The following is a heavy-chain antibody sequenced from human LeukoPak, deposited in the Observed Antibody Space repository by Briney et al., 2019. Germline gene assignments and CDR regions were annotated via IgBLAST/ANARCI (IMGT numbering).Heavy chain of an antibody. D-gene: IGHD1-26*01. V-gene: IGHV3-7*03. CDR1: GFSFSTIY. CDR2: INVDGTAE. Sequence: GGSLRLSCAASGFSFSTIYMSWVRQTPGQGLEWVANINVDGTAEYYVDSVKGRFTISRDNAKNSLYLQMNSLRAEDTAVYYCARGPYRFAFDIWGQGTVVLVSS. J-gene: IGHJ3*02. CDR3: ARGPYRFAFDI.